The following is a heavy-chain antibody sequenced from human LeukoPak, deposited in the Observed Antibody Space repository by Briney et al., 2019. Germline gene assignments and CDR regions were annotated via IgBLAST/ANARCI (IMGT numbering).Heavy chain of an antibody. V-gene: IGHV4-39*01. CDR2: LYYSGST. CDR3: TVGVVKI. D-gene: IGHD3-3*01. CDR1: GGSISSSSYY. J-gene: IGHJ4*02. Sequence: PSETLSLTCTVSGGSISSSSYYWGWIRQPPGKGLEWIGSLYYSGSTYYNPSLKSRVTISVDTSKNQFSLKLSSVTAADTAVYYCTVGVVKIWGQGTLVTVSS.